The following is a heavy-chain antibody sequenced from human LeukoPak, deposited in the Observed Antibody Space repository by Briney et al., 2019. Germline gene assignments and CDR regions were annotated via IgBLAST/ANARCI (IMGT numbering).Heavy chain of an antibody. Sequence: GGSLRLSCAASGFTFSSYAMHWARQAPGKGLEWVAVISYDGSNKYYADSVKGRFTISRDNAKNTLYLQMNSLRAEDTAVYYCARVRGYYYGMDVWGQGTTVTVSS. J-gene: IGHJ6*02. CDR1: GFTFSSYA. CDR3: ARVRGYYYGMDV. CDR2: ISYDGSNK. V-gene: IGHV3-30-3*01.